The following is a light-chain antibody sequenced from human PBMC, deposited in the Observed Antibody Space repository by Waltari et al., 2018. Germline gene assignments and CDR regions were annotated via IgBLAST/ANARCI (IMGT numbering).Light chain of an antibody. J-gene: IGLJ1*01. CDR2: EVS. CDR3: SSYGGNNNLAV. V-gene: IGLV2-8*01. Sequence: QSALTQPPSASGSPGQSVTISCPGTGSAVGGYTYFSWYQLHPGKAPKLIIYEVSKRPSGVPDRFSGSKSGNTASLTVSGLRTEDEADYYCSSYGGNNNLAVFGTGTKVIVL. CDR1: GSAVGGYTY.